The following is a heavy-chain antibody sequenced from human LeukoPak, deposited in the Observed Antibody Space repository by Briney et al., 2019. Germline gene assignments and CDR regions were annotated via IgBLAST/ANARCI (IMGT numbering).Heavy chain of an antibody. CDR1: GGSFSGYY. J-gene: IGHJ6*03. CDR3: ARGPVPAGSYYYYYYMDV. Sequence: SETLSLTCAVYGGSFSGYYWSWLRLPPGKGLEWIGEINHSGSTNYNPSLKSRVTISVDTSKNQFSLKLSSVTAADTAVYYCARGPVPAGSYYYYYYMDVWGKGTTVTVSS. D-gene: IGHD6-13*01. V-gene: IGHV4-34*01. CDR2: INHSGST.